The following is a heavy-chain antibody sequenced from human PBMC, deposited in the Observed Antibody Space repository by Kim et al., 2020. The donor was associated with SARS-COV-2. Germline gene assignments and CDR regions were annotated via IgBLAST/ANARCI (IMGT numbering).Heavy chain of an antibody. J-gene: IGHJ4*02. V-gene: IGHV3-23*01. CDR3: AKRVRSGWYYFDD. D-gene: IGHD6-19*01. Sequence: DYADAVKGLFTIPRDNSKNTLYLQMNSLRAEDTAVYYCAKRVRSGWYYFDDWGQGTLVTVSS.